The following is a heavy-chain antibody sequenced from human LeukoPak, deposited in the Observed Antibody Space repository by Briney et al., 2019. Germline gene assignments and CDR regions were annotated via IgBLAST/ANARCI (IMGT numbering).Heavy chain of an antibody. J-gene: IGHJ3*02. Sequence: SETLSLTCTVSGGSISSYYWSWIRQPPGKGLEWIGYIYYSGSTNYNPPLKSRVTISVDTSKNQFSLKLSSVTAADTAVYYCARGAGTTVTTKGAFDIWGQGTMVTVSS. D-gene: IGHD4-17*01. CDR1: GGSISSYY. CDR3: ARGAGTTVTTKGAFDI. CDR2: IYYSGST. V-gene: IGHV4-59*01.